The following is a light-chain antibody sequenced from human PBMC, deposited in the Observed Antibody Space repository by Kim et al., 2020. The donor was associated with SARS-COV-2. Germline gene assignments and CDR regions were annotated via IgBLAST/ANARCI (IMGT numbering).Light chain of an antibody. CDR1: SLRNYY. CDR3: NSRDNSVNHPYV. CDR2: GKN. V-gene: IGLV3-19*01. Sequence: SSELTQDPAVSVALGQTVRITCQGDSLRNYYASWYQQKPGQAPVLVLYGKNNRPSGIPDRFSGSSSGNTASLTITGAQAEDEADYYCNSRDNSVNHPYVFGAGTKVTVL. J-gene: IGLJ1*01.